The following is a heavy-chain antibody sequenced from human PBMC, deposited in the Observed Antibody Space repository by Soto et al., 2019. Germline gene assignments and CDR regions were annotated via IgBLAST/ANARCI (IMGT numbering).Heavy chain of an antibody. Sequence: ASVNVSCKSSGYTFTSYCISWVRQAPGQGLEWMGWISAYNGNTNYAQKLQGRVTMTTDTSTSTAYMELRSLRSDDTAVYYCARDRTWSRSSWFDPWGQGTLVTVSS. V-gene: IGHV1-18*04. CDR2: ISAYNGNT. D-gene: IGHD2-15*01. CDR3: ARDRTWSRSSWFDP. J-gene: IGHJ5*02. CDR1: GYTFTSYC.